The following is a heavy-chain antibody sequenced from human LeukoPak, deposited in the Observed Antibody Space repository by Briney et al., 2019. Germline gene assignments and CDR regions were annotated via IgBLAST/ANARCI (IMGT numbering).Heavy chain of an antibody. D-gene: IGHD3-10*01. Sequence: ASVKVSCKASGYIFSNYGINWVRQAPGQGLEWMGWISAYNGNTEYAQKVQVRVTMTTDTSTSTAYMELRSLRSDDTAVYYCARGPFSLGVGVRSAEFFQHWGRGTLVTVSS. V-gene: IGHV1-18*01. J-gene: IGHJ1*01. CDR1: GYIFSNYG. CDR3: ARGPFSLGVGVRSAEFFQH. CDR2: ISAYNGNT.